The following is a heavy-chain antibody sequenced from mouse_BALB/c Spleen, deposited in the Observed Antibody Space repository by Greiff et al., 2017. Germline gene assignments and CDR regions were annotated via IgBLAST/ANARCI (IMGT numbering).Heavy chain of an antibody. J-gene: IGHJ3*01. CDR3: ARAGGNYKGFAY. CDR2: IWAGGST. D-gene: IGHD2-1*01. Sequence: VKLKESGPGLVAPSQSLSITRTVSGFSLTSYGVHWVRQPPGKGLEWLGVIWAGGSTNYNSALMSRLSISKDNSKSQVFLKMNSLQTDDTAMYYCARAGGNYKGFAYWGQGTLVTVSA. CDR1: GFSLTSYG. V-gene: IGHV2-9*02.